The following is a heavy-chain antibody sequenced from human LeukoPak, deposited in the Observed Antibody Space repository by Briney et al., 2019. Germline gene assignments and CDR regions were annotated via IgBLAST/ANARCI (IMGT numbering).Heavy chain of an antibody. CDR2: INPNSGGT. J-gene: IGHJ4*02. CDR3: ARGPPRYSGISN. D-gene: IGHD5-18*01. Sequence: ASVKVSCKASGYTFTGYYMHWVRQAPGQGLEWMGWINPNSGGTNYAQKFQGRVTMTMDTSISTAYMELSRLRSDDTAVYYCARGPPRYSGISNWGQGTLVTVSS. V-gene: IGHV1-2*02. CDR1: GYTFTGYY.